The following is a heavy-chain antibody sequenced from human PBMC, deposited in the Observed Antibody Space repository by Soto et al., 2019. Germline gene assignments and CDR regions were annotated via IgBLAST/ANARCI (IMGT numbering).Heavy chain of an antibody. CDR3: AKDDAPYSSGWTNAFDI. D-gene: IGHD6-19*01. V-gene: IGHV3-9*01. CDR1: GFTFDDYA. J-gene: IGHJ3*02. Sequence: EVQLVESGGGLVQRGRSLRLSCAASGFTFDDYAMHWVRQAPGKGLEWVSGISWNSGSIGYADSVTGRFTISRDNAKNSLYLQMDSLRAEDTALYYCAKDDAPYSSGWTNAFDIWGQGTMVTVSS. CDR2: ISWNSGSI.